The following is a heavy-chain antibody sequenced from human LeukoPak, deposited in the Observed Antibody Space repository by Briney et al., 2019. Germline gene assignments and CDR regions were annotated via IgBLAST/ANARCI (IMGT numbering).Heavy chain of an antibody. D-gene: IGHD2-2*02. Sequence: GGSLRLSCAASGFTFSDSAMTWVRQAPGKGLEWVSYISPSGDRMYYADSVKGRFTISRDNAKNALYLQMNSLRAEDTSVYYCARIQRYTSGQPFDYWGQGTLVTVSS. CDR1: GFTFSDSA. CDR2: ISPSGDRM. V-gene: IGHV3-11*04. J-gene: IGHJ4*02. CDR3: ARIQRYTSGQPFDY.